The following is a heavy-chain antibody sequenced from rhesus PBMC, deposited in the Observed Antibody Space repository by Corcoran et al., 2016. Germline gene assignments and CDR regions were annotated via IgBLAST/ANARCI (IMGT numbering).Heavy chain of an antibody. CDR2: IGPSDYST. CDR3: AKRSGYYFDY. J-gene: IGHJ4*01. V-gene: IGHV5-2*01. D-gene: IGHD1-44*02. Sequence: EVQLVQSGAEVKRPGESLKISCKTSGYSFTSYWISWVRRMPGKGLEWMGAIGPSDYSTSYSPSFQGQVTISADKSISTTYLQWSSLKASDSATYYCAKRSGYYFDYWGQGVLVTVSS. CDR1: GYSFTSYW.